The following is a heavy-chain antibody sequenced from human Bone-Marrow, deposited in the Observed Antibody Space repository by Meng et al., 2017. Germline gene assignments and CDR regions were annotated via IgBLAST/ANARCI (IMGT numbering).Heavy chain of an antibody. CDR2: INHSGST. J-gene: IGHJ4*02. CDR3: AAIRYGPTLDY. D-gene: IGHD5-18*01. V-gene: IGHV4-34*01. CDR1: GGSFSGYY. Sequence: SQTLSLTCAVYGGSFSGYYWSWIRQPPGKGLEWIGEINHSGSTNYNPSLKSRVTISVDTSKNQFSLKLSSVTAADTAVYYCAAIRYGPTLDYWGQGTLVTVSS.